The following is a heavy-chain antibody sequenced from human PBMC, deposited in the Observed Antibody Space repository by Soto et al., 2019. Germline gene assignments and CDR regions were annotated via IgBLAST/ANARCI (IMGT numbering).Heavy chain of an antibody. J-gene: IGHJ3*02. CDR2: IYYSGST. CDR1: GVSISSYC. Sequence: SETLSLTCTVSGVSISSYCWSWIRQPPGKGLEWIGYIYYSGSTNYNPSLKSRVTISVDTSKNQFSLKLSSVTAADTAVYYCARVMITFGTGAFDIWGQGTMVTVS. D-gene: IGHD3-16*01. V-gene: IGHV4-59*01. CDR3: ARVMITFGTGAFDI.